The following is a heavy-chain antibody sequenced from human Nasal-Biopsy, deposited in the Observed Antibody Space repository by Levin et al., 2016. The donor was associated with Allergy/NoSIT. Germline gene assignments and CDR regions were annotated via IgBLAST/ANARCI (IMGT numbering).Heavy chain of an antibody. CDR1: GGTFSNSA. CDR2: IIPGFGTG. CDR3: ARGVIVGSAAFRDGFDI. Sequence: SVKVSCKASGGTFSNSAVTWVRQAPGQGLEWMGVIIPGFGTGNYAEKFQGRVTFTADRSTSTAYMELTSLRSDDTAMYYCARGVIVGSAAFRDGFDIWGQGTMVTVSS. D-gene: IGHD1-26*01. V-gene: IGHV1-69*06. J-gene: IGHJ3*02.